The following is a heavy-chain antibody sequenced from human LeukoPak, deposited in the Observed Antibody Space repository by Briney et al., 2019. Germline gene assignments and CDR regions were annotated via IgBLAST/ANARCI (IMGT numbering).Heavy chain of an antibody. J-gene: IGHJ4*02. CDR3: TRDRGSCTGATCHPNDY. CDR2: ITSNSFI. CDR1: GFTFSSYG. V-gene: IGHV3-21*01. D-gene: IGHD2-8*02. Sequence: GGSLRLSCAASGFTFSSYGTNWVRQAPGKGLEWVSSITSNSFIYFADSVKGRFTISRDNAKNSLYLQMNSLRAEDTAVYYCTRDRGSCTGATCHPNDYWGQGTLVTVSS.